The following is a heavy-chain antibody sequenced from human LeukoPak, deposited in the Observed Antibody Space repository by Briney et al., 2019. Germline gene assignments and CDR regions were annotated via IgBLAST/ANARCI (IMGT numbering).Heavy chain of an antibody. V-gene: IGHV4-39*01. CDR2: IYYSGTT. D-gene: IGHD3-22*01. J-gene: IGHJ5*02. CDR3: ARLNYDSGGYYGVPNWFDP. Sequence: PSETLSLTCTVSGGSVSSSSYYWGWIRQPPGKGLEWIGSIYYSGTTYYNPSLKSRVTISVDTPKNQFSLKLSSVTAADTAVYYCARLNYDSGGYYGVPNWFDPWGPGTLVTVSS. CDR1: GGSVSSSSYY.